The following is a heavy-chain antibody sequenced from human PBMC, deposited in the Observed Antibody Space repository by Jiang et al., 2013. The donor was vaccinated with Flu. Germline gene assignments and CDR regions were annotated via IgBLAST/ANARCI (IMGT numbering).Heavy chain of an antibody. J-gene: IGHJ4*02. CDR1: GGSISSGGYY. Sequence: SGLVKPSQTLSLTCTVSGGSISSGGYYWSWIRQHPGKGLEWIGYIYYSGSTYYNPSLKSRVTISVDTSKNQFSLKLSSVTAADTAVYYCAIGRVVVAAFDYWGQGTLVTVSS. CDR3: AIGRVVVAAFDY. D-gene: IGHD2-15*01. CDR2: IYYSGST. V-gene: IGHV4-30-4*08.